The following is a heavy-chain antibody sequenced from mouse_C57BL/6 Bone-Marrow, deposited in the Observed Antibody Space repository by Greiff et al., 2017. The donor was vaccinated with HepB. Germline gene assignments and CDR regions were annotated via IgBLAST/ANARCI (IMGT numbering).Heavy chain of an antibody. CDR3: AREFYYYGDY. CDR1: GFTFSDYG. Sequence: DVKLVESGGGLVKPGGSLKLSCAASGFTFSDYGMHWVRQAPEKGLEWVAYISSGSSTIYYADTVKGRFTISRDNAKNTLFLQMTSLRSEDTAMYYCAREFYYYGDYWGQGTTLTVSS. J-gene: IGHJ2*01. CDR2: ISSGSSTI. V-gene: IGHV5-17*01. D-gene: IGHD1-1*01.